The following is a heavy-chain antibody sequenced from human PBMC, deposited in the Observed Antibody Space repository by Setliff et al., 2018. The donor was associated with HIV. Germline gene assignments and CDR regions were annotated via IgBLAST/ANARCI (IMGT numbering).Heavy chain of an antibody. Sequence: GGSLRLSCLGSGFNFRSYSMHWVRQAPGKGLVWVSRVNRDGSSTTYADSVKDRFTISRDNAKNTLYLQMNSLRAEDTAVYYCARGLRWIQVSPDYFDFWGQGTLVTVSS. D-gene: IGHD5-18*01. J-gene: IGHJ4*02. CDR2: VNRDGSST. V-gene: IGHV3-74*01. CDR1: GFNFRSYS. CDR3: ARGLRWIQVSPDYFDF.